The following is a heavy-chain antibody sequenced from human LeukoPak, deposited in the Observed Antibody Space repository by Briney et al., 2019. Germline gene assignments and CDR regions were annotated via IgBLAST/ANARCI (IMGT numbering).Heavy chain of an antibody. CDR2: INTSGGST. Sequence: GASVKVSCKASGYTFTSYYMHWVRQAPGQGLEWMGIINTSGGSTSYAQRLQGRVTMTRETSTTTVYMELSSLRSEDTAVYYCASPTSGSEPDDAFDIWGQGTMVTVSS. CDR3: ASPTSGSEPDDAFDI. V-gene: IGHV1-46*01. CDR1: GYTFTSYY. D-gene: IGHD3-10*01. J-gene: IGHJ3*02.